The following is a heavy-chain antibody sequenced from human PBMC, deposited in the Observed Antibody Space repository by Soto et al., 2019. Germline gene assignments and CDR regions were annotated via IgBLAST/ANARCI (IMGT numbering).Heavy chain of an antibody. CDR3: ARAHSRGWYLLGLTDD. Sequence: GGSLRLSCAASGFTFSSYAMHWVRQAPGKGLEWVAVISYDGSNKYYADSVKGRFTISRDNSKNTLYLQMNSLRAEDTAVYYFARAHSRGWYLLGLTDDWGQGTLVTVSS. CDR1: GFTFSSYA. J-gene: IGHJ4*02. CDR2: ISYDGSNK. V-gene: IGHV3-30-3*01. D-gene: IGHD6-19*01.